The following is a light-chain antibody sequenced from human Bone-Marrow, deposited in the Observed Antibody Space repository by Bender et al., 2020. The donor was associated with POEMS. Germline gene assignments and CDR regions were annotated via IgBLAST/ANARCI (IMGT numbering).Light chain of an antibody. CDR1: KLGDKN. Sequence: SHEVTQPPAVSVSPGQTVSITCSGDKLGDKNVCWYQKKSSQSPLLVIYQDTKRPSGIPERFSGSNSGNTATLTISGTQALDEADYYCQAWDSTTVVFGGGTKLTVL. CDR2: QDT. J-gene: IGLJ3*02. CDR3: QAWDSTTVV. V-gene: IGLV3-1*01.